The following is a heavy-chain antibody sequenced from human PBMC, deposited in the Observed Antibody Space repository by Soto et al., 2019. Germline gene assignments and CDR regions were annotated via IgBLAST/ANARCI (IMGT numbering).Heavy chain of an antibody. D-gene: IGHD6-19*01. CDR2: ISGSGGST. V-gene: IGHV3-23*01. Sequence: GGSLRLSCTASGFTFSSYAMSWVRQAPGKGLEWVSAISGSGGSTYYADSVKGRFTISRDNSKNTLYLQMNSLRAEDTAVYYCAKDRGGSSGWHKQLDAFDIWGQGTMVTVSS. CDR3: AKDRGGSSGWHKQLDAFDI. J-gene: IGHJ3*02. CDR1: GFTFSSYA.